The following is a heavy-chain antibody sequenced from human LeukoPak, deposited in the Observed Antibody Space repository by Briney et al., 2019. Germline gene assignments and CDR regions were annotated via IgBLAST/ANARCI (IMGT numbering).Heavy chain of an antibody. CDR1: GDSISSSY. CDR3: ARDRSDSSGYYWYFDL. D-gene: IGHD3-22*01. J-gene: IGHJ2*01. V-gene: IGHV4-59*01. CDR2: IYYSGDT. Sequence: SETLSLTCSVSGDSISSSYWNWIRQPPGKGLEWIGYIYYSGDTNYNPSLKSRVTISVDMSKNQFSLKLSSVTAADTAVYYCARDRSDSSGYYWYFDLWGRGTLVTVSS.